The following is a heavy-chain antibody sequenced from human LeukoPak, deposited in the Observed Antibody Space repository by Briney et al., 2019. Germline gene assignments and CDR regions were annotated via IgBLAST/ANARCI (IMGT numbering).Heavy chain of an antibody. D-gene: IGHD3-22*01. CDR2: IYYSGST. J-gene: IGHJ4*02. CDR1: GGSISSGDYY. Sequence: SETLSPTCTVSGGSISSGDYYWSWIRQPPGKGLEWIGYIYYSGSTYYNPSLKSRVTISVDTSKNQFSLKLSSVTAADTAVYYCARVGGYYPKYYFDYWGQGTLVTVSS. V-gene: IGHV4-30-4*01. CDR3: ARVGGYYPKYYFDY.